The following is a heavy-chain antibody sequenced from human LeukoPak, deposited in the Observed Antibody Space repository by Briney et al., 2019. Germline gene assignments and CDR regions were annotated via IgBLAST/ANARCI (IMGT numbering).Heavy chain of an antibody. J-gene: IGHJ2*01. D-gene: IGHD3-10*01. Sequence: PSETLSLTCGVSGGSTSDRSYYWRWIRQSPGKGLEWIGSIYSSGSTYYNPSLQSRVTISKDTSENQFSLQLNSVTAADMAVYFCARRSIYWYFDFWGRGTLVTVSS. CDR2: IYSSGST. CDR1: GGSTSDRSYY. V-gene: IGHV4-39*01. CDR3: ARRSIYWYFDF.